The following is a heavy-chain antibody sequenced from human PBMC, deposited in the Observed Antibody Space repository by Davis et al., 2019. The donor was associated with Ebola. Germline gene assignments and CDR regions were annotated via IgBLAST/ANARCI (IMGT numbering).Heavy chain of an antibody. CDR3: AKARRYCSGGSCYYYGMDV. Sequence: SLKISCAASGFTFDDYAMHWVRQAPGKGLEWVSGISWNSGSIGYADSVKGRFTISRDNAKNSLYLQMNSLRAEDTALYYCAKARRYCSGGSCYYYGMDVWGQGTTVTVSS. J-gene: IGHJ6*02. CDR2: ISWNSGSI. D-gene: IGHD2-15*01. CDR1: GFTFDDYA. V-gene: IGHV3-9*01.